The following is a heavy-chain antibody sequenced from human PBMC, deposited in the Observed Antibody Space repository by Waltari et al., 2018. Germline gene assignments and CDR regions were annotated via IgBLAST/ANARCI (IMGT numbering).Heavy chain of an antibody. D-gene: IGHD6-13*01. J-gene: IGHJ4*02. Sequence: QVQLVESGGGLVKPGGSLRLSCAASGFTFSDYYMSWIRQAPGKGLEWVSYISSSGNTIYYADSGKGRFTISRDNAKNSLHLQMNSLRAEDTAVYYCARDWVSTNDEGAAAGTVWGLGFDYWGQGALVTVSS. CDR3: ARDWVSTNDEGAAAGTVWGLGFDY. CDR2: ISSSGNTI. CDR1: GFTFSDYY. V-gene: IGHV3-11*01.